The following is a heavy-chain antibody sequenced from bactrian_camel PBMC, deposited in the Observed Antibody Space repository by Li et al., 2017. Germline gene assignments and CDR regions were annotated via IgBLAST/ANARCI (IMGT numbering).Heavy chain of an antibody. Sequence: QLVESGGGSVQAGGSLRLSCTASGYTYSRACMGWFRQAPGKEREGVAIIDKNGSTTYADSVKDRFTISQDNAKNTLYLQMNSLKPEDTAMYYCAADGGVMCVTAMKELGVRALEGFSWWGQGTQVTVS. CDR1: GYTYSRAC. V-gene: IGHV3S53*01. CDR3: AADGGVMCVTAMKELGVRALEGFSW. CDR2: IDKNGST. J-gene: IGHJ4*01. D-gene: IGHD3*01.